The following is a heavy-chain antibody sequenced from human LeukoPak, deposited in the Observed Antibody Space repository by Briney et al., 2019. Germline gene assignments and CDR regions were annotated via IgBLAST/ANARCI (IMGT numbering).Heavy chain of an antibody. CDR1: GFTFSHYA. CDR3: AKDAERGFDFSNSLQS. D-gene: IGHD4-11*01. V-gene: IGHV3-33*06. J-gene: IGHJ4*02. CDR2: IWNDGSHK. Sequence: PGRSLRLSCTTSGFTFSHYAMHWVRQAPGKGLEWVAVIWNDGSHKYYGDSVKGRFTISRDNSKKTVYLQLSSLRVEDTAVYYCAKDAERGFDFSNSLQSWGQGTLVTVSS.